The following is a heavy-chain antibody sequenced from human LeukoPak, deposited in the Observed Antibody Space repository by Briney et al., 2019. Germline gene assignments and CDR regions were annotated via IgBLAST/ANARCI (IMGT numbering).Heavy chain of an antibody. J-gene: IGHJ3*01. CDR2: VNDGGTS. CDR3: ARRRSSKMLRLSAGTFDF. V-gene: IGHV4-34*01. D-gene: IGHD2-8*01. CDR1: GESLSGYY. Sequence: SETLSLTCAVYGESLSGYYWMWIRQPPGKGLEWIGEVNDGGTSNYYPSVKSRVTISVDTSKNQFSLRLNSVTAADTVVYYCARRRSSKMLRLSAGTFDFWGQGTMVTVSS.